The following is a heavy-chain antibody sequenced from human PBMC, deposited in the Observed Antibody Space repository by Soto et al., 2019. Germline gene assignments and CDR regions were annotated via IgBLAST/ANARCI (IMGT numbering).Heavy chain of an antibody. V-gene: IGHV3-48*01. CDR3: VRDAIWAFDF. Sequence: EVQLVESGGGLVQPGGSRRGSCAASGFSFSNYAMNWVRQAPGKGLEWVSYISIGSGSIFYADSVKGRFTISRDDAKNSLYMQMNTLKAEDTAVYYCVRDAIWAFDFWGQRTMVTVSA. J-gene: IGHJ3*01. CDR1: GFSFSNYA. CDR2: ISIGSGSI. D-gene: IGHD2-2*01.